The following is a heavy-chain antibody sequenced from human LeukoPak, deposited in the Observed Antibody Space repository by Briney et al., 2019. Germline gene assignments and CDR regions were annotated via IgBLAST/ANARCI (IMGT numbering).Heavy chain of an antibody. CDR3: ARLKGPNWFDS. Sequence: ASVKVSYKASGYTFTGYYIHWVRHAPGQGLEWMGGINPNSGGTNYAQKFQGRVTMSRDTSISTAYMELSRLRSDDTAVYYCARLKGPNWFDSWGQGTLVTVSS. J-gene: IGHJ5*01. V-gene: IGHV1-2*02. CDR1: GYTFTGYY. CDR2: INPNSGGT.